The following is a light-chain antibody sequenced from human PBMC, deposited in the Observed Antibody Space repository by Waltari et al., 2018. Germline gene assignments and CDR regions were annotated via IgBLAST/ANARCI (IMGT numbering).Light chain of an antibody. CDR1: RTLSSW. CDR2: EAS. J-gene: IGKJ3*01. V-gene: IGKV1-5*03. CDR3: QQYNSFPIT. Sequence: DIQMTQSPSILSASVGDRVTITCRASRTLSSWLAWYPQKPGKAPNLLIYEASSLESGVPSRFSGSGSGTEFTLTISSLQPDDFATYYCQQYNSFPITFGPGTRVDI.